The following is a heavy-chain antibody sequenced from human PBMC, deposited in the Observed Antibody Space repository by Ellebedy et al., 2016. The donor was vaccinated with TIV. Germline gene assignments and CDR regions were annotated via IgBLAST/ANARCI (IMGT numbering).Heavy chain of an antibody. D-gene: IGHD6-19*01. CDR3: AKDVSVAGLS. CDR2: ISADGNNG. V-gene: IGHV3-30*18. Sequence: GGSLRLXXAASGFTLNTRWMHWVRQAPGRGLEWVAVISADGNNGYYADSVKGRFTISRDNSKNTLYLQMSSLRAEDTAVYYCAKDVSVAGLSWGQGTLVTVSS. CDR1: GFTLNTRW. J-gene: IGHJ4*02.